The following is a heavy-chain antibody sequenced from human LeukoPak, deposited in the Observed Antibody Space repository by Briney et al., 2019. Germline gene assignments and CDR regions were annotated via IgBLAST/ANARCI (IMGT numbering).Heavy chain of an antibody. CDR1: GGSFSGYY. J-gene: IGHJ4*02. Sequence: PSETLSLTCAVYGGSFSGYYWSWIRQPPGKGLEWIGEINHRGSTNYNPSLKSRVTISVDTSKNQFSLKLSSVTAADTAVYYCARGPRWLLRHWGQGTLVTVSS. CDR3: ARGPRWLLRH. CDR2: INHRGST. V-gene: IGHV4-34*01. D-gene: IGHD2-15*01.